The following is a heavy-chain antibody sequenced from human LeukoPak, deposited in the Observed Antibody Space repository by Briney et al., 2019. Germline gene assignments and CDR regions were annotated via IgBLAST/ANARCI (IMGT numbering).Heavy chain of an antibody. Sequence: SETLSLTCTVSGGSISTDYWSWIRQPAGQGLEWIGRISSSGRTNYNPALKSRVTMSVDTSKNQFSLKLISVTAADTAVYYCARVIVDDVWGKGTTVTVSP. CDR3: ARVIVDDV. CDR1: GGSISTDY. CDR2: ISSSGRT. V-gene: IGHV4-4*07. J-gene: IGHJ6*04. D-gene: IGHD2-15*01.